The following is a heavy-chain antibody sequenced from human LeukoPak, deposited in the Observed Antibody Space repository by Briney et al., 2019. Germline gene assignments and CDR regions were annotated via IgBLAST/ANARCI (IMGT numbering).Heavy chain of an antibody. CDR2: IYYSGST. J-gene: IGHJ3*02. CDR3: AREGQWLVDI. V-gene: IGHV4-39*07. D-gene: IGHD6-19*01. Sequence: PSETLSLTCTVSGGSISSSSYYWGWIRQPPGKGLEWIGSIYYSGSTYYNPSLKSRVTISVDTSKNQFSLKLSSVTAADTAVYYCAREGQWLVDIWGQGTMVTVSS. CDR1: GGSISSSSYY.